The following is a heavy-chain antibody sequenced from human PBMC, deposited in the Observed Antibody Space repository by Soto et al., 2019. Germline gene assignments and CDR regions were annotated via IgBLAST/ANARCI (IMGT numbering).Heavy chain of an antibody. Sequence: QVQLQESGPGLVKPSETLSLTCTVSGGSISSYYWSWIRQPAGKGLEWIGRIYTSGCTNYNPSLKSRGTMPVDTSNNQFSLKLSFVTAADTGGYYCARDRAHSYYDFWSGYSTGGWFDPWGQGTLVTVSS. V-gene: IGHV4-4*07. D-gene: IGHD3-3*01. CDR2: IYTSGCT. J-gene: IGHJ5*02. CDR1: GGSISSYY. CDR3: ARDRAHSYYDFWSGYSTGGWFDP.